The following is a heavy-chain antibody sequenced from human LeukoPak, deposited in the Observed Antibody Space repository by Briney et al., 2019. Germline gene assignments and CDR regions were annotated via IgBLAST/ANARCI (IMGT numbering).Heavy chain of an antibody. CDR2: IHHSGNT. Sequence: SETLSLTCAVSGGSISSSYWSWIRQSPGTGLEWFGYIHHSGNTNSSPPLKSRVTISVDTPKNQFSLNLNSVTAADTAMYYCVRWQYCGGNCFFSAFDIWGQGKMVTVSS. J-gene: IGHJ3*02. V-gene: IGHV4-59*01. D-gene: IGHD2-21*01. CDR1: GGSISSSY. CDR3: VRWQYCGGNCFFSAFDI.